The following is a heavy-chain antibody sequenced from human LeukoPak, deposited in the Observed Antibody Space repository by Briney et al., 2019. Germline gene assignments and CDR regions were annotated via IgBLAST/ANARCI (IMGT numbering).Heavy chain of an antibody. V-gene: IGHV3-30*02. CDR1: GFTFSSYS. CDR3: AKESTIAAAGTHIQH. CDR2: IRYDGSNK. Sequence: GGSLRLSCAASGFTFSSYSMNWVRQAPGKGLEWVAFIRYDGSNKYYADSVKGRFTISRDNSKNTLYLQMNSLRAEDTAVYYCAKESTIAAAGTHIQHWGQGTLVTVSS. J-gene: IGHJ1*01. D-gene: IGHD6-13*01.